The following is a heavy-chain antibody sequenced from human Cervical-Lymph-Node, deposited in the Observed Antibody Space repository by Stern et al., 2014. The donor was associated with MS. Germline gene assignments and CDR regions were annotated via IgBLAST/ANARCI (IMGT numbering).Heavy chain of an antibody. Sequence: QLQLQESGPGLVKPSETLSLTCTVSGASVSSGSYYWGWIRQSPGKRLEWIGYVYYTGTPYSNPSLSGRVTIPIDTSNTHFFLTLTSVTATDTAVYYCARHDQFLGGMDVWGQGTTVTVSS. CDR3: ARHDQFLGGMDV. CDR2: VYYTGTP. V-gene: IGHV4-39*01. CDR1: GASVSSGSYY. J-gene: IGHJ6*02. D-gene: IGHD3-3*01.